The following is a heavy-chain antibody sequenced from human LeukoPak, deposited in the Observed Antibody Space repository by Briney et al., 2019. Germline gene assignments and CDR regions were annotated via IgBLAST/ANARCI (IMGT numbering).Heavy chain of an antibody. CDR2: INPNSGGT. V-gene: IGHV1-2*06. D-gene: IGHD6-19*01. CDR1: GYTFTGYY. J-gene: IGHJ4*02. CDR3: AKQVGSSGWYPFDD. Sequence: ASVKVSCKASGYTFTGYYMHWVRQAPGQGLEWIGRINPNSGGTNYAQKFQGRVTMTRDTSISTAYMELSRLRSDDTAVYYCAKQVGSSGWYPFDDWGQGILVTVSS.